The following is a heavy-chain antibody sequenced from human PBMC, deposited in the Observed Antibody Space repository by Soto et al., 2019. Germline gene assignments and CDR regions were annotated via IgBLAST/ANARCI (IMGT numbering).Heavy chain of an antibody. D-gene: IGHD3-22*01. V-gene: IGHV4-34*01. J-gene: IGHJ6*02. Sequence: SETLSLTCAVYGGSFSGYYWSWIRQPPGKGLEWIGEINHSGSTNYNPSLKSRVTISVDTSKNQFSLKLSSVTAADTAVYYCARGRRYYYDSSGYYRGYYYYYAMDVWGQGTTVTVSS. CDR1: GGSFSGYY. CDR3: ARGRRYYYDSSGYYRGYYYYYAMDV. CDR2: INHSGST.